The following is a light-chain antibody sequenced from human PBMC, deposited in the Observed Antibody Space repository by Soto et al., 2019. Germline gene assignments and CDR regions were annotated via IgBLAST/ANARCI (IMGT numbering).Light chain of an antibody. Sequence: DVQMTQSPASLSASVGDRVTITCRASQSISKNLNWYQHKVGKAPQLLIYSASDSQAGVPSRFSGSGSGIGFTLIISGLQPEDFATYYCQQSYISPYTFGQGTKVDIK. CDR3: QQSYISPYT. CDR2: SAS. CDR1: QSISKN. J-gene: IGKJ2*01. V-gene: IGKV1-39*01.